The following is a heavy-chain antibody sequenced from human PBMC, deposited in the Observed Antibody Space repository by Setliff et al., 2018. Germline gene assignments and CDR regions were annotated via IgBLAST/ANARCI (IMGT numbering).Heavy chain of an antibody. Sequence: GESLKISCSVSGFTFGDYAMTWVRQAPGKGLEWVGFIRSKAYGGTTEYAASVKGRFTISRDDSESIAYLQMNSLKTEDTAVYYRIRLSSSAYYYMDTWGKGTTVTVSS. CDR1: GFTFGDYA. J-gene: IGHJ6*03. V-gene: IGHV3-49*04. D-gene: IGHD6-19*01. CDR2: IRSKAYGGTT. CDR3: IRLSSSAYYYMDT.